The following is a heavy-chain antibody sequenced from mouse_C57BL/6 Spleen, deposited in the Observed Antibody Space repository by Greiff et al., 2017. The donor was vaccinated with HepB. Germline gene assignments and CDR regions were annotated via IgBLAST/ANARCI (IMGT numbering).Heavy chain of an antibody. D-gene: IGHD2-3*01. CDR3: ARGDGYYVSFAY. V-gene: IGHV3-6*01. CDR2: ISYDGSN. CDR1: GYSITSGYY. Sequence: EVKLQESGPGLVKPSQSLSLTCSVTGYSITSGYYWNWIRQFPGNKLEWMGYISYDGSNNYNPSLKNRISITRDTSKNQFFLKLNSVTTEDTATYYCARGDGYYVSFAYWGQGTRVTVSA. J-gene: IGHJ3*01.